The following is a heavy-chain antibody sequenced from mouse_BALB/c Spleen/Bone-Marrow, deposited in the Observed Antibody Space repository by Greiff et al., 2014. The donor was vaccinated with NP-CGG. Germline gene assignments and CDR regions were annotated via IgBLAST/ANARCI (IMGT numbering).Heavy chain of an antibody. J-gene: IGHJ3*01. CDR3: TRWDGNYGWFAY. CDR2: IDPETGGT. V-gene: IGHV1-15*01. D-gene: IGHD2-1*01. Sequence: VQLQQSGAELVRPGASVTLSCKASGYTFTDYEMHWVKQTPVHGLEWIGAIDPETGGTACNQKFKGKATLTADKSSSTAYMELRSLTSEDSAVYYCTRWDGNYGWFAYWGQGTLVTVSA. CDR1: GYTFTDYE.